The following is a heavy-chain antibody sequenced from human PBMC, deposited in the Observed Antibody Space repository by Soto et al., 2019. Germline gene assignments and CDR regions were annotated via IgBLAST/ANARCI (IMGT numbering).Heavy chain of an antibody. D-gene: IGHD6-19*01. CDR3: INYRESSGWS. V-gene: IGHV3-15*07. CDR1: GLTFSYAW. Sequence: PGGALRLSCAASGLTFSYAWMNWVRQAPGKGLEWVGRIKSKTDGGATDYAAPVKGRFTISRDDSKNTLYLQMNSLKSEDTAVYYCINYRESSGWSWGQGTLVTVSS. CDR2: IKSKTDGGAT. J-gene: IGHJ5*02.